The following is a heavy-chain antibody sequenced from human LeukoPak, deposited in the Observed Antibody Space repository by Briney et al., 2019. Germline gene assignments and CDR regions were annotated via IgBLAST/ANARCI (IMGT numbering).Heavy chain of an antibody. D-gene: IGHD4-17*01. CDR1: GYTFSSYG. Sequence: GASVKVSCKASGYTFSSYGISWVRQAPGQGLEWMGWISAYNGDTHYAQKFQGRVTMTTDTSTSTAYMELRSLRSDDTAVYYCARAGRGDYGYYYMDVWGKGTTVTISS. CDR2: ISAYNGDT. J-gene: IGHJ6*03. CDR3: ARAGRGDYGYYYMDV. V-gene: IGHV1-18*01.